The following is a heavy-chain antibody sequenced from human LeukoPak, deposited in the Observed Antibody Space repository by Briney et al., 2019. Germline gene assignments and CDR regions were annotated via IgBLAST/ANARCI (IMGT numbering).Heavy chain of an antibody. D-gene: IGHD5-18*01. CDR1: GYTFTSYY. CDR3: ATGYSYGQDAFDI. V-gene: IGHV1-46*01. CDR2: INPSGGST. J-gene: IGHJ3*02. Sequence: ASVKVSCKASGYTFTSYYMHWVRQAPGQGLEWMGIINPSGGSTSYAQKFQGRVTMTEDTSTDTAYMELSSLRSEDTAVYYCATGYSYGQDAFDIWGQGTMVTVSS.